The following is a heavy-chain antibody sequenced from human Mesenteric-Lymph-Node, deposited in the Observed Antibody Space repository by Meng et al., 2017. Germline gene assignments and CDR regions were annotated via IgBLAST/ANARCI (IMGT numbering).Heavy chain of an antibody. V-gene: IGHV4-39*07. CDR1: GGSISSSSYY. CDR3: ARDRPLTGTFDY. CDR2: MYDSGST. Sequence: SETLSLTCTVSGGSISSSSYYWGWIRQPPGKGLEWIGYMYDSGSTVYNPSLKSRVTISVDTSKNQFSLKLNSVTAADTAVYYCARDRPLTGTFDYWGQGTLVTVSS. J-gene: IGHJ4*02. D-gene: IGHD7-27*01.